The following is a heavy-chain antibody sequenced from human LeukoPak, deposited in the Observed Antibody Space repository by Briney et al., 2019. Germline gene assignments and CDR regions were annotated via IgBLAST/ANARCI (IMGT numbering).Heavy chain of an antibody. J-gene: IGHJ4*02. CDR2: ISGSGGST. D-gene: IGHD6-19*01. CDR3: AKDESSGWYGGYYFDY. V-gene: IGHV3-23*01. CDR1: GFTFSSYA. Sequence: GGSLRLSCAASGFTFSSYAMSWVRPAPGKGLEWASAISGSGGSTYYADSVKGRFTISRDNSKNTLYLQMNSLRAEDTAVYYCAKDESSGWYGGYYFDYWGQGTLVTVSS.